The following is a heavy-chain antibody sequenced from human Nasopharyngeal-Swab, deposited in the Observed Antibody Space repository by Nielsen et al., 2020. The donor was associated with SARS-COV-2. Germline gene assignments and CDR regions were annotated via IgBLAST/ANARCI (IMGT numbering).Heavy chain of an antibody. Sequence: GESLKISCKGAGYSFTTYWIGWVRQMPGKGLEWMGLIYPSDSDTRYSPSFQGQVTISADKSISTAYLQWSSLKASDIAMYYCARIPSTLPDYWGQGTLVTVSS. CDR1: GYSFTTYW. V-gene: IGHV5-51*01. J-gene: IGHJ4*02. D-gene: IGHD5/OR15-5a*01. CDR3: ARIPSTLPDY. CDR2: IYPSDSDT.